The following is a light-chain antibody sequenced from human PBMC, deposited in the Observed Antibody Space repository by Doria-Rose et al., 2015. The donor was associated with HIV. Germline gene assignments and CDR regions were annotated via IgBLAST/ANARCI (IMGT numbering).Light chain of an antibody. Sequence: TQSPESLGMSLGERATPHCKSNQSLLYTSKNYLAWYQQKPGQHPKLLIYWASTRQSGVPARFSGSGSGTDFTLTISSLEAEDVAVCYRQQYYDTPSFGPGTTVDIK. V-gene: IGKV4-1*01. J-gene: IGKJ3*01. CDR1: QSLLYTSKNY. CDR2: WAS. CDR3: QQYYDTPS.